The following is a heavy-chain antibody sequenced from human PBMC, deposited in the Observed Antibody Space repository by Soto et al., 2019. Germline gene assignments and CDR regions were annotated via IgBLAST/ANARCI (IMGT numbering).Heavy chain of an antibody. CDR3: ATDRSRDGYNNWFDP. V-gene: IGHV4-30-2*01. D-gene: IGHD5-12*01. CDR1: GGSISRGGYS. Sequence: SRSRTWGVSGGSISRGGYSWIWIRQPPGKGLEWIGYIYHSGSTYYNPSLKSRVTISVDRSKNQFSLKLSSVTAADTAVYYCATDRSRDGYNNWFDPWGQGTLVTVSS. CDR2: IYHSGST. J-gene: IGHJ5*02.